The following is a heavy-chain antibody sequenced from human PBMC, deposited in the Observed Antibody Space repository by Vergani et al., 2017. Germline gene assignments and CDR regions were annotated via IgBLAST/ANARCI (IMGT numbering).Heavy chain of an antibody. V-gene: IGHV4-59*01. CDR1: GGSISSYY. J-gene: IGHJ4*02. CDR3: ARVPYGDYEIDY. Sequence: QVQLQQWGAGLLKPSETLSLTCTVSGGSISSYYWSWIRQPPGKGLEWIGYIYYSGSTNYNRSLKSRVTISVDTSKNQFALKLSSVTAADTAVYYCARVPYGDYEIDYWGQGTLVTVSS. D-gene: IGHD4-17*01. CDR2: IYYSGST.